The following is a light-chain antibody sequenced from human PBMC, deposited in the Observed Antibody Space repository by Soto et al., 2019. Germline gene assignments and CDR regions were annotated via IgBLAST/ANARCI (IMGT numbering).Light chain of an antibody. V-gene: IGKV3-11*01. J-gene: IGKJ1*01. CDR3: QQRYSWPRT. CDR2: DTS. Sequence: EIVLPQSPATLSLSPGERATLSCRASQSVISQLSWYQHKPGQAPSLLIYDTSNRAPGIPARFSGSGSGTDFTLTISSLEPEDFAVYYCQQRYSWPRTFGQGTKVEIK. CDR1: QSVISQ.